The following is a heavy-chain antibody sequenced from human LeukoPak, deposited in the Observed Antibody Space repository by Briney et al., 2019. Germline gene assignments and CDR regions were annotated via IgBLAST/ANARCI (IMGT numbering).Heavy chain of an antibody. D-gene: IGHD5-24*01. Sequence: GGSLRLSCAASGFTVSSNYMSWVRQATGKGLEWVSAIGTAGDTYYPGSVKGRFTISRDNSKNTLYLQMNSLRAEDTAVYYCARPTSGNKGGYNWRFDYWGQGTLVTVSS. J-gene: IGHJ4*02. V-gene: IGHV3-13*01. CDR3: ARPTSGNKGGYNWRFDY. CDR1: GFTVSSNY. CDR2: IGTAGDT.